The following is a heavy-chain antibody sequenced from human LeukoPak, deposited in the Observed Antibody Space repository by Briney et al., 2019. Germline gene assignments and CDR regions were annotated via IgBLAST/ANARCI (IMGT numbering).Heavy chain of an antibody. D-gene: IGHD2-2*01. J-gene: IGHJ6*03. V-gene: IGHV4-34*01. CDR3: AGLRDVVPAANGLMDYYYMDV. CDR1: GGSFSGYY. Sequence: SETLSLTCAVYGGSFSGYYWSWIRQPPGKGLEWIGEINHSGSTNYNPSLKNRVTISVDTSKNQFSLKLSSVTAAETAVYYCAGLRDVVPAANGLMDYYYMDVWGKGTTVTVSS. CDR2: INHSGST.